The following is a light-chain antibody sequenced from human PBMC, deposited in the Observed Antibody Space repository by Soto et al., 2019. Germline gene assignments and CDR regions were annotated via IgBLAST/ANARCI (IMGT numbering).Light chain of an antibody. CDR1: SGHSSYI. J-gene: IGLJ2*01. CDR2: VEDSGNY. V-gene: IGLV4-60*03. Sequence: QSVLTQSSSASASLGSSVKLTCTLSSGHSSYIIAWHQQQPGKAPRYLMKVEDSGNYNRGSGVPDRFSGSSSGADRYLTISNLQSEDEADYHCETWDSNTHVVFGGGTKVTVL. CDR3: ETWDSNTHVV.